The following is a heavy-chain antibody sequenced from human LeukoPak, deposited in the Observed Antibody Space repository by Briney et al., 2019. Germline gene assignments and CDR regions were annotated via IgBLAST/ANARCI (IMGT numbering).Heavy chain of an antibody. J-gene: IGHJ3*02. CDR3: ARDRRADYGRNDDAFDI. D-gene: IGHD4-23*01. CDR1: GFTFSDYD. V-gene: IGHV3-13*01. CDR2: IATGTDT. Sequence: HPGGSLRLSCAASGFTFSDYDMHWVRQVTGKGLEWVPHIATGTDTHYSDSVKGRFTISRENARNSLYLQMSSLTAGDTAVYYCARDRRADYGRNDDAFDIWGQGTMVTVSS.